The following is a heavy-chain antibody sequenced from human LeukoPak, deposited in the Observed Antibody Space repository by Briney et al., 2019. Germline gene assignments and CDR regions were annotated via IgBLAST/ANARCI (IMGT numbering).Heavy chain of an antibody. CDR2: ISSGSSFI. D-gene: IGHD3-16*01. V-gene: IGHV3-21*01. CDR1: GFTFGSYA. CDR3: SRDQGGERWFDP. Sequence: PGGSLRLSCAASGFTFGSYAMNWVRQAPGKGLEWVSSISSGSSFIYYADSVKGRFTISRDNAKNSLYLQMSSLRAEDTAFYYWSRDQGGERWFDPWGQGTLVTVSS. J-gene: IGHJ5*02.